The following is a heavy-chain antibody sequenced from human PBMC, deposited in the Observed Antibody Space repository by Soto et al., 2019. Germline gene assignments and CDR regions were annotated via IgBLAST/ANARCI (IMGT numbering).Heavy chain of an antibody. CDR3: ARGTHYYDSSGYYYPRYYFDY. CDR2: IYYSGST. Sequence: SETLSLTCTVSGGSISSYYWSWIRQPPGKGLEWIGYIYYSGSTNYNPSLKSRVTISVDTSKNQFSLKLSSVTAADTAVYYCARGTHYYDSSGYYYPRYYFDYWGQGTLVTVSS. D-gene: IGHD3-22*01. V-gene: IGHV4-59*01. CDR1: GGSISSYY. J-gene: IGHJ4*02.